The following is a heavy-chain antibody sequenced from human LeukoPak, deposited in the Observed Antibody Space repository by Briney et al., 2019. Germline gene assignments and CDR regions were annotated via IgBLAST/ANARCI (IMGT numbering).Heavy chain of an antibody. CDR1: GFTFATYG. CDR2: ISGSGRTT. J-gene: IGHJ3*02. V-gene: IGHV3-23*01. CDR3: ARDLGDYYDTKGHAFDI. D-gene: IGHD3-22*01. Sequence: GGSLRLSCVASGFTFATYGMSWVRQAPEKGLEWVSAISGSGRTTYYVDSVKGRFTISRDNSKNTLYLQMNSLRAEDTAVYYCARDLGDYYDTKGHAFDIWGQGTMVTVSS.